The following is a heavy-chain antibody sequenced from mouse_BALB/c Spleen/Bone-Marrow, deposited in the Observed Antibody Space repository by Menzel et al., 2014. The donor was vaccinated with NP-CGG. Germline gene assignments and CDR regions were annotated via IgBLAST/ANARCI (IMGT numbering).Heavy chain of an antibody. V-gene: IGHV1-77*01. J-gene: IGHJ4*01. CDR3: ARAASLDY. Sequence: VQLQQSGAELARPGASVKLSCKASGYTFTDCYVSWVKQRTGQGLEWIGEIYPGSGNTYYNEKFKGKATLTADRSSSTAYMQLSSLTSEDSAVYFCARAASLDYWGQGTSVTVSS. CDR1: GYTFTDCY. CDR2: IYPGSGNT.